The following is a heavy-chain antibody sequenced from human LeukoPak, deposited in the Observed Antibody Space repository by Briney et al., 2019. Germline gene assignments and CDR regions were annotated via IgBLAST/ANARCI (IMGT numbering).Heavy chain of an antibody. J-gene: IGHJ6*02. V-gene: IGHV3-21*01. Sequence: GSLRLSCAASGFTFSSYSMNWVRQAPGKGLEWVSSISSSSSYIYYADSVKGRFTISRDNAKNSLYLQMNRLRAEDTAVYYCARSYDSNYGYYYYGMDVWGQGTTVTVSS. CDR1: GFTFSSYS. D-gene: IGHD4-11*01. CDR3: ARSYDSNYGYYYYGMDV. CDR2: ISSSSSYI.